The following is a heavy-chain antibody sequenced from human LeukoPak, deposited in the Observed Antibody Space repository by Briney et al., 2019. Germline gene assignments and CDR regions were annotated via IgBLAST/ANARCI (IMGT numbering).Heavy chain of an antibody. V-gene: IGHV4-39*01. J-gene: IGHJ4*02. D-gene: IGHD1-26*01. CDR2: IYYSGST. CDR1: GGSIRSSYYY. Sequence: SETLSLTCTVSGGSIRSSYYYWGWIRQPPGKGLEWIGSIYYSGSTYYNPSLKSRVTISVDTSKNQFSLKLSSVTAADTAVYYCARRGYSGSYYNYWGQGTLVTVSS. CDR3: ARRGYSGSYYNY.